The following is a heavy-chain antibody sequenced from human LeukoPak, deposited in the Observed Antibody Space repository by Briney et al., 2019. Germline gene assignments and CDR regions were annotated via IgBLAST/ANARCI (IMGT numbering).Heavy chain of an antibody. CDR3: TTERRQIAVAGPDDY. D-gene: IGHD6-19*01. CDR2: IKSKTDGGTT. V-gene: IGHV3-15*07. CDR1: GFTFANAW. Sequence: GGSLRLSCAASGFTFANAWMNWVRQAPGKGLEWVARIKSKTDGGTTDYAAPVKGRFTISRDDSKNTPYLQMNSLKTEDTAVFYCTTERRQIAVAGPDDYWGQGTLVTVSS. J-gene: IGHJ4*02.